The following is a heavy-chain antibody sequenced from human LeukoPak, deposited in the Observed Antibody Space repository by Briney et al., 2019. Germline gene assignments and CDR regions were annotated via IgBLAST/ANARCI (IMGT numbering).Heavy chain of an antibody. CDR1: GGSISSSSYY. Sequence: SETLSLTCTVSGGSISSSSYYWGWIRQPPGKGLEWIGSIYYSGSTYYNPSLKSRVTISVDTSKNQFSLKLSSVTAADTAVYYCARLHPGRGYSFTFDYWGQGTLVTVSS. CDR3: ARLHPGRGYSFTFDY. J-gene: IGHJ4*02. D-gene: IGHD5-18*01. V-gene: IGHV4-39*01. CDR2: IYYSGST.